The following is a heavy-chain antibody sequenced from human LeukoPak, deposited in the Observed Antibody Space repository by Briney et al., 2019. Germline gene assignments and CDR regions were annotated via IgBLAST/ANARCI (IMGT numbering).Heavy chain of an antibody. D-gene: IGHD3-10*01. CDR2: IWYDGSNK. Sequence: PGGSLRLSCAASGFTFSSYGMHWVRQAPGKGLEWVAVIWYDGSNKYYADSVKGRFTISRDNSKNTLYLQMNSLRDEDTAVYYCARADYGSGSSYGMDVWGQGTTVTVSS. CDR1: GFTFSSYG. J-gene: IGHJ6*02. V-gene: IGHV3-33*01. CDR3: ARADYGSGSSYGMDV.